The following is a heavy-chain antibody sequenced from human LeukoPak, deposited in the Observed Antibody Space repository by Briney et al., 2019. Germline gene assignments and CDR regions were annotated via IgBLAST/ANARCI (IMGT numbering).Heavy chain of an antibody. Sequence: ASVKVSCKASGYSFTGYYMHWVRQAPGQGLEWMGWINPNSGGTNYAQKFQGRVTMTRDTSISTAYMELSRLRSDDTAVYYCARDQVSSGPEWGIYYYYYMDVWGKGTTVTVSS. J-gene: IGHJ6*03. V-gene: IGHV1-2*02. CDR3: ARDQVSSGPEWGIYYYYYMDV. CDR1: GYSFTGYY. CDR2: INPNSGGT. D-gene: IGHD3-16*01.